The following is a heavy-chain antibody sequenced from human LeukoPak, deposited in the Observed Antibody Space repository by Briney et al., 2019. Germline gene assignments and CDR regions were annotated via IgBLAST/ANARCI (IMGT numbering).Heavy chain of an antibody. Sequence: ASVKVSCKASGYTFAGYYMHWVRQAPGQGLEWMGWINPNSGGTNYAQKFQGRVTMTKDTSINAAYMELYKLTSDDTAVYYCGRGNKSFDPWGQGTLVTVSS. V-gene: IGHV1-2*02. CDR1: GYTFAGYY. CDR2: INPNSGGT. CDR3: GRGNKSFDP. J-gene: IGHJ5*02.